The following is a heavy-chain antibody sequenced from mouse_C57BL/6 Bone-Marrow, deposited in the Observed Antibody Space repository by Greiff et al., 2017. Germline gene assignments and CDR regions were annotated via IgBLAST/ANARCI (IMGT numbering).Heavy chain of an antibody. D-gene: IGHD1-1*01. V-gene: IGHV14-4*01. J-gene: IGHJ3*01. CDR1: GFNIKDDY. Sequence: EVQLQQSGAELVRPGASVKLSCTASGFNIKDDYMHWVKQRPEQGLEWIGWIDPENGDTEYASKFQGKATITADPSSNTAYLQLSSLTSEDTAVYYCTGVLLRYWFAYWGQGTLVTVSA. CDR3: TGVLLRYWFAY. CDR2: IDPENGDT.